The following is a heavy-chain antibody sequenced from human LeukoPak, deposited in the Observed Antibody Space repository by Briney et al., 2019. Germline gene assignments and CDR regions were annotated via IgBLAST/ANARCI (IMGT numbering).Heavy chain of an antibody. Sequence: GGSLRLSCAASGFIFSNYAMSWVRQAPGKGLQWASAFSGSGGSTYYADSVKGRFTISRDNSRNTLYLQMNSLRAEDTAVYYCARSGLSRFGFWGQGTLVTVSS. CDR3: ARSGLSRFGF. V-gene: IGHV3-23*01. J-gene: IGHJ4*02. D-gene: IGHD2/OR15-2a*01. CDR1: GFIFSNYA. CDR2: FSGSGGST.